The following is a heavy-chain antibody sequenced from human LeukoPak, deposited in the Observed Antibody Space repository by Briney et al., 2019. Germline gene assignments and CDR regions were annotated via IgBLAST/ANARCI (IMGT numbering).Heavy chain of an antibody. D-gene: IGHD6-19*01. Sequence: SETLSLTCTVSGGSISSYYWSWIRQPPGKGLEWIGCIYDSGSTNYDPSLRSRVTISVDTSKNQFSLKLSSVTAADTAVYYCARRLVAGAYNWFDPWGQGTLVTVSS. J-gene: IGHJ5*02. CDR2: IYDSGST. CDR1: GGSISSYY. CDR3: ARRLVAGAYNWFDP. V-gene: IGHV4-59*08.